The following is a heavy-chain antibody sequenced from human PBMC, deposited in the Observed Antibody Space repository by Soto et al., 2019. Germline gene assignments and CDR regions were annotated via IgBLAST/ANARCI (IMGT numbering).Heavy chain of an antibody. J-gene: IGHJ4*02. CDR1: GFTFSSYG. V-gene: IGHV3-30*18. CDR3: AKGGQYLLWFGELCY. CDR2: ISYDGSNK. Sequence: QVQLVESGGGVVQPGRSLRLSCAASGFTFSSYGMHWVRQAPGKGLEWVAVISYDGSNKYYADSVKGRFTISRDNSKNTLYLQMTGLRAEDTAVYYCAKGGQYLLWFGELCYWGQGTLVTVSS. D-gene: IGHD3-10*01.